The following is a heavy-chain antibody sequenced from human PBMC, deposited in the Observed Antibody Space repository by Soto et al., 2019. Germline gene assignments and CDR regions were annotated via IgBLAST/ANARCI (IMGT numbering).Heavy chain of an antibody. CDR1: GFTVSTNN. Sequence: EVQLVESGGGWVKPGGSLRFPCEASGFTVSTNNMSGFAQAPGKGLEWVSVIYSGGSTFYADSVRGRFTISRDNSKNTVNLQMNSLRAEDTAVYYCARDPWAADYWGQGTLVTVSS. J-gene: IGHJ4*02. D-gene: IGHD3-16*01. CDR2: IYSGGST. CDR3: ARDPWAADY. V-gene: IGHV3-66*01.